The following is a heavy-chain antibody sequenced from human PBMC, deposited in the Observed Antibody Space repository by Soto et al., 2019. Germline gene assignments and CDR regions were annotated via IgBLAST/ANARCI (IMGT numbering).Heavy chain of an antibody. CDR3: ARLPTTMVRGVGY. D-gene: IGHD3-10*01. V-gene: IGHV3-48*01. Sequence: EVQLVESGGGLVQPGGSLRLSCAASGFTFSSYSMNWVRQAPGKGLEWVSYISSSSSTIYYADSVKGRFTISRDNAKNSLYLQMNSLRAEDTAVYYCARLPTTMVRGVGYWGQGTLVTVSS. CDR2: ISSSSSTI. CDR1: GFTFSSYS. J-gene: IGHJ4*02.